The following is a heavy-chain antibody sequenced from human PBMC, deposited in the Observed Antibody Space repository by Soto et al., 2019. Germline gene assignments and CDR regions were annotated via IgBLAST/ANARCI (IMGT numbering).Heavy chain of an antibody. Sequence: PVGSLRLSCTSSGFTFSSYGMHLVRQAPGKGLEWVAVIWYDGSNKYYADSVKGRFTISRDNSKNTLYLQMNSLRAEDTAVYYCARVRFWGSYLPPDIDYWGQGTLVTVSS. CDR3: ARVRFWGSYLPPDIDY. CDR2: IWYDGSNK. J-gene: IGHJ4*02. V-gene: IGHV3-33*01. D-gene: IGHD3-16*01. CDR1: GFTFSSYG.